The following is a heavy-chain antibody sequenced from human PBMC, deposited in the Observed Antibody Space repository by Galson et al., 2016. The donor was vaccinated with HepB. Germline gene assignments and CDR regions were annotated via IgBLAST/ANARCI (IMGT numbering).Heavy chain of an antibody. CDR2: ISSNGITL. V-gene: IGHV3-11*01. CDR1: GFTFSDYY. Sequence: SLRLSCAASGFTFSDYYMSWIRQAPGKGLEWVSYISSNGITLYYAYSVKGRFNISRDNAKNTLYLQMNSLRAEDTAVYYCSRWSPLDKYYYYYCGVEVWGQGTTVTVSS. CDR3: SRWSPLDKYYYYYCGVEV. J-gene: IGHJ6*02. D-gene: IGHD1-26*01.